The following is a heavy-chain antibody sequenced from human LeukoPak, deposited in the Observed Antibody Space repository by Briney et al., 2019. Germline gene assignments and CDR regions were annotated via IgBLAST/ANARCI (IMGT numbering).Heavy chain of an antibody. Sequence: PSETLSLTCTVSGGSISSGSYYWGWIRQPPGKGLEWIGTIYYSGSTYYNPSLKSRVTISADTSKNQFSLKLSSVTAADTTVYYCGRHRIAVVDEAFDICGHGTMVTVSS. D-gene: IGHD6-19*01. CDR2: IYYSGST. V-gene: IGHV4-39*01. CDR3: GRHRIAVVDEAFDI. CDR1: GGSISSGSYY. J-gene: IGHJ3*02.